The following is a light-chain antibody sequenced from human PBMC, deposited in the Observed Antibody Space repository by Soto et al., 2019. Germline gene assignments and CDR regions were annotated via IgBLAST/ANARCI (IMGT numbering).Light chain of an antibody. CDR1: ESVSSN. CDR3: QQYNSWPPYT. Sequence: EIVMTQSPDTLSVSPGERATVSCRASESVSSNLAWYQHKAGQAPRLLIYGASTRATGIPARFSGSGSGTEFTLTISTLQSEDVAIYYCQQYNSWPPYTFGQGTKLEI. CDR2: GAS. J-gene: IGKJ2*01. V-gene: IGKV3-15*01.